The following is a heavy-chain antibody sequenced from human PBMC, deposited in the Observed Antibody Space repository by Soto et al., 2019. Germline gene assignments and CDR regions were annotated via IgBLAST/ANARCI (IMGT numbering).Heavy chain of an antibody. CDR3: AREGFLEWLSGDHALDI. V-gene: IGHV3-33*01. Sequence: GGSLRFSCAASGFTFSSYGMHGARQAPGKGLEWVAVIWYDGSNKYYADSVKGRFTISRDNSKNTLYLQMNSLRAEDTAVYYCAREGFLEWLSGDHALDIWGQGTMVNVS. D-gene: IGHD3-3*01. J-gene: IGHJ3*02. CDR2: IWYDGSNK. CDR1: GFTFSSYG.